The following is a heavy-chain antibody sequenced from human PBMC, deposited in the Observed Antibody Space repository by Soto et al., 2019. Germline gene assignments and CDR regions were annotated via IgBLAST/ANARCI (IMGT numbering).Heavy chain of an antibody. CDR3: ASFLDYFDY. J-gene: IGHJ4*02. CDR2: INPNGGGT. Sequence: ASVKVSCKDSGYTFTGYYMHWVRQAPGQGLEWMGRINPNGGGTNYAQKFQDRVTMTRDTSTSTVYMELSSLRSEDTAVYYCASFLDYFDYWGQGTLVTVS. CDR1: GYTFTGYY. V-gene: IGHV1-46*01.